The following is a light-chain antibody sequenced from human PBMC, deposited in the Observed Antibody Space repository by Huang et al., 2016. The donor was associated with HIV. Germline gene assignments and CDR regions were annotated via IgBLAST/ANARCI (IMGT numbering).Light chain of an antibody. CDR3: QQYNNWPPAT. V-gene: IGKV3-15*01. Sequence: EIVMTQSPATLSVSPGERASQSVSSNLAWYQQKPGQPPRPLIYGASTRATGIPARFSGSGSGTEFTLTISSLQSEDFAVYYCQQYNNWPPATFGPGTKVDIK. CDR2: GAS. J-gene: IGKJ3*01. CDR1: QSVSSN.